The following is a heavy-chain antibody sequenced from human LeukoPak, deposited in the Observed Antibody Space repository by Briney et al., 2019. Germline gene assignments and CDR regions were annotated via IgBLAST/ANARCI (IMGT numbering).Heavy chain of an antibody. CDR2: IYHSGST. CDR3: AREFTFGGVIGY. J-gene: IGHJ4*02. V-gene: IGHV4-38-2*02. Sequence: SETLSLTCTVSGYSISSGYYWGWIRQPPGKGLEWIGSIYHSGSTYYNPSLKSRVTISVDTSKDQFSLNLSSVTAADTAVYYCAREFTFGGVIGYWGQETLVTVSS. CDR1: GYSISSGYY. D-gene: IGHD3-16*01.